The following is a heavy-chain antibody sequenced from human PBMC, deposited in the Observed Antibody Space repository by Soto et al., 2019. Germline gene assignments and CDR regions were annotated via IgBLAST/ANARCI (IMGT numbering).Heavy chain of an antibody. Sequence: PWGSLRLSCAASGFTFSNYGMNWVRQAPGKGLAWVSYISSNSATRQYADSVKGRFTISRDKAKNSLYLQMNSLRDEDTAVYYCARGGAARPDYWGQGTLVTVSS. J-gene: IGHJ4*02. V-gene: IGHV3-48*02. CDR2: ISSNSATR. D-gene: IGHD6-6*01. CDR3: ARGGAARPDY. CDR1: GFTFSNYG.